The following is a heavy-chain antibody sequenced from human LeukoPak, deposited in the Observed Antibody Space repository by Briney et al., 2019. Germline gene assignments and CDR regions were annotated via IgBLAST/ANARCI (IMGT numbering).Heavy chain of an antibody. V-gene: IGHV4-34*01. D-gene: IGHD3-22*01. Sequence: SETLSLTCAVYGGSFSGYYWSWIRQPPGKGLEWIGEINHSGSTNYNPSLKSRVTISVDTSKNQFSLKLSSVTADTAVYYCARWVVGGYYRYYFDYWGQGTLVTVSS. J-gene: IGHJ4*02. CDR2: INHSGST. CDR3: ARWVVGGYYRYYFDY. CDR1: GGSFSGYY.